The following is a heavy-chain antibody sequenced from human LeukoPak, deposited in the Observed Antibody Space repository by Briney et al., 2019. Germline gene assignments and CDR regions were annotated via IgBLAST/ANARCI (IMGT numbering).Heavy chain of an antibody. CDR3: ARRIAARPNYYYYMDV. CDR1: GASINDYY. CDR2: VSYSGTT. J-gene: IGHJ6*03. D-gene: IGHD6-6*01. Sequence: ASETLSLTCSVSGASINDYYWSWIRQPPGEGLQWIGYVSYSGTTNYSPSLKSRLSISVDMSKNQFSLKLNSVTAADTAVYYCARRIAARPNYYYYMDVWGKGTTVTVSS. V-gene: IGHV4-59*01.